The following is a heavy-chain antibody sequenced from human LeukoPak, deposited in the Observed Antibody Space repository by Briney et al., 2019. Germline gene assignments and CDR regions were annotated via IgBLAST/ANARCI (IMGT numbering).Heavy chain of an antibody. CDR3: AKASVWTMVRVVSYFDE. CDR2: ISGSGGST. Sequence: PGGTLRLSCAASGFTFSSYGMSWVRQAPGKGLEWVSAISGSGGSTYYADSVKGRFTIFRDNSKNTLYLQMNSLRAEDTAVYYCAKASVWTMVRVVSYFDEWGQGIQVTVSS. D-gene: IGHD3-10*01. CDR1: GFTFSSYG. V-gene: IGHV3-23*01. J-gene: IGHJ4*02.